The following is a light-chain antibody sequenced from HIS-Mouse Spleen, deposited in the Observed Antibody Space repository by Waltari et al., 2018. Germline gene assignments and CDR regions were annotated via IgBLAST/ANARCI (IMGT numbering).Light chain of an antibody. J-gene: IGLJ3*02. CDR3: QSADSSGTYRV. CDR2: KDS. V-gene: IGLV3-25*03. CDR1: ALPKQY. Sequence: SYELTQPPSVSVSPGQTARITCSGDALPKQYAYWYQQKPGQAPVLGIYKDSERPSGIPERFSGSSSVTTVTLTISGVQAEDEADYYCQSADSSGTYRVFGGGTKLTVL.